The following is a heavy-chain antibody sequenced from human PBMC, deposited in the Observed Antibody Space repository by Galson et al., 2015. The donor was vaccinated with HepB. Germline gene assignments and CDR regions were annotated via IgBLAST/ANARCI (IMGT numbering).Heavy chain of an antibody. CDR3: ARFYWGYGMDV. D-gene: IGHD7-27*01. V-gene: IGHV3-11*03. CDR2: ITPTSSYT. J-gene: IGHJ6*02. CDR1: GFAFSDFY. Sequence: SLRLSCAASGFAFSDFYMSWIRQVPGKGLEWVSYITPTSSYTNYADSVTGRFTISRDNANNSLFLQMNSLRAEDSAVYYCARFYWGYGMDVWGQGTTVTVSS.